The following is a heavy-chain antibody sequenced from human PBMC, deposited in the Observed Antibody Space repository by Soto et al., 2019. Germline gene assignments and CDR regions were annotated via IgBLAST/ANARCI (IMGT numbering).Heavy chain of an antibody. J-gene: IGHJ4*02. CDR2: IYTGGST. CDR3: AKDTYYHDSSGYYVFDY. Sequence: GGSLRLSCAASGFTVSSYYMSWVRQAPGYGLEWVSVIYTGGSTSYADSVKGRFTISRDNAKNTLYLQMNSLRAEDTAVYYCAKDTYYHDSSGYYVFDYWGQGTLVTVSS. D-gene: IGHD3-22*01. V-gene: IGHV3-53*05. CDR1: GFTVSSYY.